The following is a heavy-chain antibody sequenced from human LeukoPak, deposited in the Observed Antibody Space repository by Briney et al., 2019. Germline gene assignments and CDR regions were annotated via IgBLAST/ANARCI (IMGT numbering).Heavy chain of an antibody. CDR3: AKGGRGSGSYNDFDY. V-gene: IGHV3-23*01. D-gene: IGHD3-10*01. CDR1: GFTFSSYA. CDR2: ISGSGSNT. J-gene: IGHJ4*02. Sequence: GGSLRLSCAASGFTFSSYAMNWVRQAPGKGLEWVSAISGSGSNTYYADSVKGRFTISRDNSKNSLYLQMNSLRAEDTAVYYCAKGGRGSGSYNDFDYWGQGTLVTVSS.